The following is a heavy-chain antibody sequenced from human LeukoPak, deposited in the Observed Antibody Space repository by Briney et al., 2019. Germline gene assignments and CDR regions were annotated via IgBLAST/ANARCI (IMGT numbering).Heavy chain of an antibody. CDR2: ISAYNGNT. Sequence: GASVKVSCKASGYTFTSYGISWVRQAPGQGLEWMGWISAYNGNTNYAQKLQGRVTMTTDTSTSTAYMELRSLRSDDTAVYYYARVEVSYDILTGYYGEADYWGQGTLVTVSS. D-gene: IGHD3-9*01. J-gene: IGHJ4*02. CDR3: ARVEVSYDILTGYYGEADY. CDR1: GYTFTSYG. V-gene: IGHV1-18*04.